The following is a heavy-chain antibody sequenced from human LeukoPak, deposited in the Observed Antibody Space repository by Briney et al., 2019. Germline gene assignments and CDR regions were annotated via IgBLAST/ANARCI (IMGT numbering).Heavy chain of an antibody. J-gene: IGHJ6*02. V-gene: IGHV4-59*01. Sequence: NPSLKSRVTISVDTSKNQFSLKLSSVTAADTAVYYCARDRAGGGGMDVWGQGTTVTVSS. CDR3: ARDRAGGGGMDV. D-gene: IGHD3-10*01.